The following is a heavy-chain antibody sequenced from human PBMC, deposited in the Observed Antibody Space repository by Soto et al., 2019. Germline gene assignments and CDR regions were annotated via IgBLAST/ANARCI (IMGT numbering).Heavy chain of an antibody. D-gene: IGHD3-9*01. CDR3: ARVTKYYDILTGYGSYGNWFDP. V-gene: IGHV4-4*02. Sequence: QVQLQESGLGLVKPSGTLSLTCAVSSGSISSSNWWSWVRQPPGKGLEWIGEIYHSGSTNYNPSLKSRVTISVDKSKNQFSLKLSSVTAADTAVYYCARVTKYYDILTGYGSYGNWFDPWGQGTLVTVSS. CDR1: SGSISSSNW. CDR2: IYHSGST. J-gene: IGHJ5*02.